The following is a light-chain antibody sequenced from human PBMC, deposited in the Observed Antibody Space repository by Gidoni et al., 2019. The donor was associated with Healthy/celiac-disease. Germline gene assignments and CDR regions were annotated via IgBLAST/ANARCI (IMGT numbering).Light chain of an antibody. Sequence: DIQMTQSPSSLSASVGDRVTITCRASQSISRYLNWSQQKPGKAPKLLIYAASSVQSGVPSRFSVSGSGTACTLTISSLQPGYFATYDCQQSYSTPFTFGGGTKVEIK. CDR3: QQSYSTPFT. CDR1: QSISRY. V-gene: IGKV1-39*01. J-gene: IGKJ4*01. CDR2: AAS.